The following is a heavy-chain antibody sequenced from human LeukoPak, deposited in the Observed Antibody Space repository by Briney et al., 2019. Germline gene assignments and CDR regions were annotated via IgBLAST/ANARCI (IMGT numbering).Heavy chain of an antibody. D-gene: IGHD2-15*01. CDR2: ISNSSSYI. CDR1: GFTFSSYS. V-gene: IGHV3-21*01. CDR3: ARDGGYCSGGSCYSFDY. J-gene: IGHJ4*02. Sequence: PGGSLRLSCAASGFTFSSYSMIWVRQAPGKALEWVSSISNSSSYIYYADSVKGRFTISRDNAKNSLYLQMNSLRAEDTAVYYCARDGGYCSGGSCYSFDYWGQGTLVTVSS.